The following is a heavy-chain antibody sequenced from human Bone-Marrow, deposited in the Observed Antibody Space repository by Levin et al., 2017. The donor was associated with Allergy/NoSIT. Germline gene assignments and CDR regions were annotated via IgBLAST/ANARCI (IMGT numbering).Heavy chain of an antibody. CDR3: ASQRLRPPRVGWFDR. J-gene: IGHJ5*02. CDR2: IAAGGGFI. CDR1: GFNFSSYS. D-gene: IGHD6-25*01. Sequence: GESLKISCVGSGFNFSSYSMNWVRQAPGMGLEWVSSIAAGGGFIGYADSVDGRFTIFRDNTKNTLFLDMNSLRGEDTAVYYCASQRLRPPRVGWFDRWSQGTRVTVSS. V-gene: IGHV3-21*01.